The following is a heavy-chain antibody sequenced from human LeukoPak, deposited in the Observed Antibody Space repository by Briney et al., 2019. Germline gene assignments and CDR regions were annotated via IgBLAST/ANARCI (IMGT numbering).Heavy chain of an antibody. Sequence: ASVKVSCKASGYTFTSYYMHWVRQAPGQGLEWMGIINPSGGSTSYARKFQGRVTMTRDMSTSTDYMELSSLRSEDTAVYYCARDNSVEDTAWWFDPWGQGTLATVSS. CDR3: ARDNSVEDTAWWFDP. D-gene: IGHD4-23*01. V-gene: IGHV1-46*01. CDR2: INPSGGST. CDR1: GYTFTSYY. J-gene: IGHJ5*02.